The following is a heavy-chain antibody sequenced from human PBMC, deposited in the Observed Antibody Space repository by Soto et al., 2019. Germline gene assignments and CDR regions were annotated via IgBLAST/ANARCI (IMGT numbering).Heavy chain of an antibody. J-gene: IGHJ4*02. D-gene: IGHD3-22*01. CDR1: GDSISSSTYY. CDR3: VSPEGYYDSSGYTLDS. Sequence: QVQLQESGPGLVKPSETLSLTCTVSGDSISSSTYYWGWIRQPPGKGLEWIGSMFYSGNTYYNPSLKSRVTLSINTSKNQFSLKLNSVTAADTAVYYCVSPEGYYDSSGYTLDSWGQGTLVTVSS. V-gene: IGHV4-39*01. CDR2: MFYSGNT.